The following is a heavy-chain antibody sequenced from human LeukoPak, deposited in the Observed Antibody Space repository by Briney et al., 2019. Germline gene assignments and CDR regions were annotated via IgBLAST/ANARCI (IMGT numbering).Heavy chain of an antibody. J-gene: IGHJ4*02. Sequence: QPGGSLRLSCAASGFTFSSYAMSWVRQAPGKGLEGCSAISGSGGSTYYADPVKGRFTISRDNSKNRLYLQMNSVRAEDTAVYYCAKDFYGSGSYSSFDYWGQGTLVTVSS. V-gene: IGHV3-23*01. D-gene: IGHD3-10*01. CDR3: AKDFYGSGSYSSFDY. CDR1: GFTFSSYA. CDR2: ISGSGGST.